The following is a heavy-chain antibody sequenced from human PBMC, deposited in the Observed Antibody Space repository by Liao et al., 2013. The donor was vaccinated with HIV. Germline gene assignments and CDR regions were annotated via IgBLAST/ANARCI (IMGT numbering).Heavy chain of an antibody. D-gene: IGHD2-2*01. CDR1: GDSINSGDYY. CDR3: ARWCSGTNCRSFDY. V-gene: IGHV4-30-4*08. Sequence: QVQLQESGPGLVKPSQTLSLTCTVSGDSINSGDYYWSWIRQPPGKGLEWIGYIYYSGSTYYNPSLKSRVTISVDTSKNQFSLKLRSVTAADTAVYYCARWCSGTNCRSFDYWGQGTLVTVSS. J-gene: IGHJ4*02. CDR2: IYYSGST.